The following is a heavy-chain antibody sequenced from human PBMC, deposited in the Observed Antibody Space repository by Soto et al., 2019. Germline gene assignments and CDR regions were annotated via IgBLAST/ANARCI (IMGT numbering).Heavy chain of an antibody. Sequence: GGSLRLSCAASGITFSSYIMNWVLQAPGKGLEWVSSISSSSSYIYYADSVKGRFTISRDNAKNSLYLQMNSLRAEDTAVYYCARVSHGNHDDFDIWGQGTMVTVSS. CDR1: GITFSSYI. D-gene: IGHD1-1*01. CDR2: ISSSSSYI. V-gene: IGHV3-21*01. J-gene: IGHJ3*02. CDR3: ARVSHGNHDDFDI.